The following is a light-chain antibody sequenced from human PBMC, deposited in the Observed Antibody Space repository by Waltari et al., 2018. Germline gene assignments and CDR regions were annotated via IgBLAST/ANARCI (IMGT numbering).Light chain of an antibody. J-gene: IGKJ5*01. CDR2: DAS. Sequence: DVQVNQSPSSLSASVGDRVTITCQASQHVSKYLNWYQQKPGKAPNLLIYDASNLQRGVPSRFSGSGSGTHFTFTISSLQPEDIATYYCQQYYNVPRTFGQGTRLEIK. V-gene: IGKV1-33*01. CDR1: QHVSKY. CDR3: QQYYNVPRT.